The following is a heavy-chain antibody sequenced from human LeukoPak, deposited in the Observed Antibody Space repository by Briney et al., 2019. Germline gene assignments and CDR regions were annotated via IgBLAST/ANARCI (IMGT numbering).Heavy chain of an antibody. V-gene: IGHV4-38-2*02. CDR3: ARHRTYPYQPLLWGWFDP. Sequence: PSETLSLTCTVSGYSISSGYYWSWIRQPPGKGLEWIGEINHSGSTNYNPSLKSRVTISVDTSKNQFSLKLSSVTAADTAVYYCARHRTYPYQPLLWGWFDPWGQGTLVTVSS. D-gene: IGHD2-2*01. J-gene: IGHJ5*02. CDR2: INHSGST. CDR1: GYSISSGYY.